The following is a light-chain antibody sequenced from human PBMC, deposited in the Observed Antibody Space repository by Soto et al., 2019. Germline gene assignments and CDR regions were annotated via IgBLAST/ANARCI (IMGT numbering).Light chain of an antibody. J-gene: IGLJ2*01. Sequence: QSALTQPASVSGSPGQSITISCTGTSSDVGAYNYVSWYQQHPGKPPKLIIYEVSHRPSGVSNRFSGSKSGNTASLTISELQAEDEADYYCNSYTSSHTLLFGGGTKLTVL. CDR2: EVS. V-gene: IGLV2-14*01. CDR3: NSYTSSHTLL. CDR1: SSDVGAYNY.